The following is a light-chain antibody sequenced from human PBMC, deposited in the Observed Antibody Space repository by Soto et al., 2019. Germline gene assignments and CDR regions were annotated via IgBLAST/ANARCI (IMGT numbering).Light chain of an antibody. CDR1: QSVGSK. CDR2: GES. J-gene: IGKJ4*01. Sequence: EKVMTQSPVTLSVSPGERATLSCRASQSVGSKLAWYQQKPGQAPRLLIYGESNRATGIPCRFSGSWSGTEFTLTICSLHSEYFGVYYCQQYDVWPALTFGGGTKLEIK. V-gene: IGKV3-15*01. CDR3: QQYDVWPALT.